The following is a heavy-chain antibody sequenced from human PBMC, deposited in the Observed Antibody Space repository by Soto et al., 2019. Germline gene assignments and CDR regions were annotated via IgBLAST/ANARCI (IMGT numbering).Heavy chain of an antibody. J-gene: IGHJ6*02. Sequence: GSLRLSCAASGFTFSSYGMHWVRQAPGKGLEWVAVISYDGSNKYYADSVKGRFTISRDNSKNTLYLQMNSLRAEDTAVYYCAKDRRMVRGVIRTPYYYYGMDVWGQGTTVTVSS. V-gene: IGHV3-30*18. CDR3: AKDRRMVRGVIRTPYYYYGMDV. CDR2: ISYDGSNK. CDR1: GFTFSSYG. D-gene: IGHD3-10*01.